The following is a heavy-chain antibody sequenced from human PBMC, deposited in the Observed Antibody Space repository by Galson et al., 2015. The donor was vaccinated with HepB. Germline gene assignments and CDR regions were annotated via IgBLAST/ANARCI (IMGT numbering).Heavy chain of an antibody. Sequence: SETLSLTCTVSGGSISSYYWSWTRQPPGKGLEWIGYIYYSGSTNYNPSLKSRVTISVDTSKNQFSLKLSSVTAADTAVYYCARGSSGIVVVPAAIGPFDPWGQGTLVTVSS. J-gene: IGHJ5*02. CDR1: GGSISSYY. CDR2: IYYSGST. V-gene: IGHV4-59*01. CDR3: ARGSSGIVVVPAAIGPFDP. D-gene: IGHD2-2*01.